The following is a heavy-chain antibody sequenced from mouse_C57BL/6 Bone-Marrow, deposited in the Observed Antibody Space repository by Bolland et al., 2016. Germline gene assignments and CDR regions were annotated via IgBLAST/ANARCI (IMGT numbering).Heavy chain of an antibody. J-gene: IGHJ2*01. CDR3: ARSGGYSVFDY. D-gene: IGHD2-3*01. Sequence: TSYNQKFKGKATLTVDQSSSTAYMQLNSLTSEDSAVYYCARSGGYSVFDYLGQGTT. V-gene: IGHV1-39*01. CDR2: T.